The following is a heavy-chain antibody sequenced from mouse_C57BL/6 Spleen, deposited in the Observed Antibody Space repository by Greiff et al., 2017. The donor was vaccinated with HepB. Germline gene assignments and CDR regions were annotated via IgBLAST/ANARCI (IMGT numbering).Heavy chain of an antibody. V-gene: IGHV3-6*01. CDR1: GYSITSGYY. Sequence: EVKLVESGPGLVKPSQSLSLTCSVTGYSITSGYYWNWIRQFPGNKLEWMGYISYDGSNNYNPSLKNRISITRDTSKNQFFLKLNSVTTEDTATYYCARDLSGRYFDVWGTGTTVTVSS. CDR3: ARDLSGRYFDV. CDR2: ISYDGSN. D-gene: IGHD4-1*01. J-gene: IGHJ1*03.